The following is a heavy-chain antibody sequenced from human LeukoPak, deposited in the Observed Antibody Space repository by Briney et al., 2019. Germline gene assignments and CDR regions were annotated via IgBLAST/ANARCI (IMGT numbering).Heavy chain of an antibody. CDR3: ARKGIAVAGTRGYYFDY. J-gene: IGHJ4*02. Sequence: PGGSLRLSCAASGFTFSSYSMNWVRQAPGKGLEWVSSISSSSSSYIYYADSVKGRFTISGDNAKNSLYLQMNSLRAEDTAVYYCARKGIAVAGTRGYYFDYWGQGTLVAVSS. CDR2: ISSSSSSYI. D-gene: IGHD6-19*01. V-gene: IGHV3-21*01. CDR1: GFTFSSYS.